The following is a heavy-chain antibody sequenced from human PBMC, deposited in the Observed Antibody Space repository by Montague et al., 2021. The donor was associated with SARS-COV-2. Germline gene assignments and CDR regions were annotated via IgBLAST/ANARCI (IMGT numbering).Heavy chain of an antibody. CDR2: IYDSGST. CDR1: GGSISSNNYY. V-gene: IGHV4-39*02. Sequence: SETLSLTRTVSGGSISSNNYYWDWIRQPPGKGLEWIGSIYDSGSTYYNPSLKSRVTISVDTSKNHFSLKLNSVTAADTAVYYCARRGRKLLPVATTIGGFDIWGQGTMVTVSS. J-gene: IGHJ3*02. CDR3: ARRGRKLLPVATTIGGFDI. D-gene: IGHD5-12*01.